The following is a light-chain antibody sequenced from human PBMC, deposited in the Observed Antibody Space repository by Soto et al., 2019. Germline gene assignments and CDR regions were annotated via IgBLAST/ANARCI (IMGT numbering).Light chain of an antibody. CDR2: GAS. V-gene: IGKV3-20*01. CDR1: QSVSGSH. J-gene: IGKJ1*01. CDR3: QPYGSSRT. Sequence: VLTQAAGALSLTPGERATLSCRASQSVSGSHLAWYQQKFGQAPRLLIYGASNRTTGIPDRFSGSGSGTDFTLTISRLQPEDFAVYYCQPYGSSRTFGQGTKVDIK.